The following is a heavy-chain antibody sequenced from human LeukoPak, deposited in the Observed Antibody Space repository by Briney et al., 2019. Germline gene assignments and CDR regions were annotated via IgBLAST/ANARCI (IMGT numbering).Heavy chain of an antibody. CDR2: VSYDGTET. CDR1: GFIFSRYG. Sequence: GGSLRLSCAASGFIFSRYGMHWVRQAPGKGLEWVAVVSYDGTETKYADSVKGRLNLSRDNSKNTVYLQMNSLTEDTAVYYCARSARGVIFDVWGKGTTVIVSS. D-gene: IGHD3-10*01. J-gene: IGHJ6*04. V-gene: IGHV3-30*03. CDR3: ARSARGVIFDV.